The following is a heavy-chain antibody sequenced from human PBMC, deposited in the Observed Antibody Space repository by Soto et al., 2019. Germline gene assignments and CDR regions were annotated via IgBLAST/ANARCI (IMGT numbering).Heavy chain of an antibody. J-gene: IGHJ5*02. CDR1: GFTFSSVA. V-gene: IGHV3-64*02. CDR2: ISSNGGST. Sequence: AGGSLRLCCAGSGFTFSSVAMTWVRQAPGKGLEWVSAISSNGGSTYYADSVKGRFTISRDNSKNTLYLQMGSLRAEDMAVYYCARVNYYGSGSYWFDPWGQGTLVTVSS. CDR3: ARVNYYGSGSYWFDP. D-gene: IGHD3-10*01.